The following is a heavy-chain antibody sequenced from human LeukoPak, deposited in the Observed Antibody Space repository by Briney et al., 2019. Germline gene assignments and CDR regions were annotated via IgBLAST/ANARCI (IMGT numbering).Heavy chain of an antibody. D-gene: IGHD6-13*01. CDR3: ARAGFPAGYSSSYDAFDI. Sequence: SETLSLTCTVSGGSISSYYWSWIRQPPGKGLEWIGYIYYSGSTNYNPSLKSRVTISVDTSKNQFSLKLSSVTAADTAVYYCARAGFPAGYSSSYDAFDIWGQGTMVTVSS. CDR2: IYYSGST. V-gene: IGHV4-59*01. J-gene: IGHJ3*02. CDR1: GGSISSYY.